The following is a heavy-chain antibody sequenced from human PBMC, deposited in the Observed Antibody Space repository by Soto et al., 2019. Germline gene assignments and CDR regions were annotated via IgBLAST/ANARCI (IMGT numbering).Heavy chain of an antibody. J-gene: IGHJ3*01. Sequence: PSETLSLSCTVSGGSVSSESHYWSWIRQTPGKGLEWIGYIYYTGSTNYNPSLKGRVTMSVDTSRDQVSLRLRSVTRADTAVYYCARERTYQMFGDDALDFWGLGTMVT. CDR1: GGSVSSESHY. D-gene: IGHD2-2*01. CDR2: IYYTGST. V-gene: IGHV4-61*01. CDR3: ARERTYQMFGDDALDF.